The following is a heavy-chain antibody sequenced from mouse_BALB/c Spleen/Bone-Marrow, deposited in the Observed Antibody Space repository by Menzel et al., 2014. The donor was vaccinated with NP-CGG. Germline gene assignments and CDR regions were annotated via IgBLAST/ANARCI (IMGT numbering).Heavy chain of an antibody. CDR1: GYTFSSYW. CDR2: ISPTTGYT. CDR3: AGYGNFLAMDY. Sequence: VQLQQSGAELAKPGASVKMSCKASGYTFSSYWMHWVKQRPGQGLEWIGYISPTTGYTEYSQKFKDKATLTADKSSSTAYMQLGSLTSEDSAVYYCAGYGNFLAMDYWGQGTSVTVSS. V-gene: IGHV1-7*01. D-gene: IGHD1-1*01. J-gene: IGHJ4*01.